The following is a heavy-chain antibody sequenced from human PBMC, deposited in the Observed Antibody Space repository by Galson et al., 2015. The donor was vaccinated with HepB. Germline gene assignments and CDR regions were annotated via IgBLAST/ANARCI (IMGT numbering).Heavy chain of an antibody. CDR2: IKQDGSEK. CDR1: GFTFSSYW. CDR3: AKDSYYYGSGSYLVYYYYYYYYMDV. V-gene: IGHV3-7*01. D-gene: IGHD3-10*01. J-gene: IGHJ6*03. Sequence: SLRLSCAASGFTFSSYWMSWVRQAPGKGLEWVANIKQDGSEKYYADSVKGRFTISRDNSKNTLYLQMNSLRAEDTAVYYCAKDSYYYGSGSYLVYYYYYYYYMDVWGKGTTVTVSS.